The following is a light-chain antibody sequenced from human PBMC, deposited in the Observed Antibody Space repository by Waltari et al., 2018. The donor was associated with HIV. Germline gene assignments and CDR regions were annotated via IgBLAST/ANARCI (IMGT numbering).Light chain of an antibody. Sequence: QAVLTQPSSLSASPGASASLTCTLRSGINVGTYRIYWYQQKPGSPPHYLLRYKSDSDKQQGSGVPSRFSGSKDASANAGILLISGLQSEDEADYYCMIWHSSACVFGGGTKLTVL. V-gene: IGLV5-45*02. CDR3: MIWHSSACV. CDR2: YKSDSDK. J-gene: IGLJ3*02. CDR1: SGINVGTYR.